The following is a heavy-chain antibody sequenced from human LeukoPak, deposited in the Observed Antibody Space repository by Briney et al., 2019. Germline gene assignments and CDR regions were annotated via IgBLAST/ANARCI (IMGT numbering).Heavy chain of an antibody. CDR3: ARAYRNLPFDY. D-gene: IGHD3-16*02. J-gene: IGHJ4*02. CDR2: IYYSGST. Sequence: SETLSLTCTVSGCSISSGYYWGWIRQPPGKGLEWIGSIYYSGSTYYNPSLKSRVTISVDTSKNQFSLKLRSVTAADTAVYYCARAYRNLPFDYWGQGTLVTVSS. CDR1: GCSISSGYY. V-gene: IGHV4-38-2*02.